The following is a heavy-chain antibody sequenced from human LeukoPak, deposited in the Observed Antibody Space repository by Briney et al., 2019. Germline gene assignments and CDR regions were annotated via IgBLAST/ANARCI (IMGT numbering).Heavy chain of an antibody. J-gene: IGHJ4*02. CDR2: ISYDGSNK. CDR3: ARAKGDGYTIQDYFDY. CDR1: GFTFSSYA. V-gene: IGHV3-30-3*01. D-gene: IGHD5-24*01. Sequence: GGSLRLSCAASGFTFSSYAMHWVRQAPGKGLEWAAVISYDGSNKYYADSVKGRFTISRDNSKNTLYLQMNSLRAEDTAVYYCARAKGDGYTIQDYFDYWGQGTLVTVSS.